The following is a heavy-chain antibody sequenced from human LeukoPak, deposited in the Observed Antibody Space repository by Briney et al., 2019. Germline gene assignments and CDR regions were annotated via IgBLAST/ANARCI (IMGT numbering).Heavy chain of an antibody. CDR3: AKDREAYSSGWHSDY. Sequence: PGGSLRLSCAASGFTFSSYGMHWVRQAPGKGLEWVAIIRYDGSNKYYADSVKGRFTISRDNSKNTLYLQMNSLRAEDTAVYYCAKDREAYSSGWHSDYWGQGTLVTVSS. CDR1: GFTFSSYG. V-gene: IGHV3-30*02. J-gene: IGHJ4*02. CDR2: IRYDGSNK. D-gene: IGHD6-19*01.